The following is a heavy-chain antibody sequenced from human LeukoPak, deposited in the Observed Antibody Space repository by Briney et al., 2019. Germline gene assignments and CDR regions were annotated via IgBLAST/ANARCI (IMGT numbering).Heavy chain of an antibody. J-gene: IGHJ4*02. CDR1: GGSLSSSNW. D-gene: IGHD6-19*01. CDR2: IYHSGST. V-gene: IGHV4-4*02. CDR3: ARTGYSSGWAFDY. Sequence: PSEILSLTCAVSGGSLSSSNWWSWVRQPPGKGLEWIGEIYHSGSTNYNPSLKSRVTILVDKSKSQFSLKLSSVTAADTAVYYCARTGYSSGWAFDYWGQGTLVTVSS.